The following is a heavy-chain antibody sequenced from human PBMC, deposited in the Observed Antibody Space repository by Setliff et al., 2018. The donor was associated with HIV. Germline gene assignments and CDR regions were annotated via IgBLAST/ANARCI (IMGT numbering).Heavy chain of an antibody. CDR2: FYTSGST. CDR1: GGSISSYY. CDR3: ARKGSSSRSQEYYYDF. Sequence: PSETLSLTCTVSGGSISSYYWSWIRQPAGKGLEWIGRFYTSGSTNYNPSLKSRVTMSVDTSKNQFSLKVRYVTAADTAMYYCARKGSSSRSQEYYYDFWGQGTLVTVSS. V-gene: IGHV4-4*07. D-gene: IGHD6-13*01. J-gene: IGHJ4*02.